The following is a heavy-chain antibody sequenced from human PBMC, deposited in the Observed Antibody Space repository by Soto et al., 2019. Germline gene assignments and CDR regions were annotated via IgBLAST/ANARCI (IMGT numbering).Heavy chain of an antibody. D-gene: IGHD5-12*01. Sequence: SETLSLTCAVYGGSFSGYYWSWIRQPPGKGLEWIGEINHSGSTNYNPSLKSRVTISVDTSKNQFSLKLSSVTAADTAVYYCASSFFKRGHSGYDSKRNDYWGQGTLVTVSS. J-gene: IGHJ4*02. V-gene: IGHV4-34*01. CDR3: ASSFFKRGHSGYDSKRNDY. CDR2: INHSGST. CDR1: GGSFSGYY.